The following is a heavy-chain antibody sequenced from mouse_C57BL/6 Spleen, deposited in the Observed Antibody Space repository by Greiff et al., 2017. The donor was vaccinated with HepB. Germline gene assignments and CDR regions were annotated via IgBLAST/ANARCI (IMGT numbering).Heavy chain of an antibody. CDR2: INPNNGGT. CDR1: GYTFTDYY. Sequence: EVQLQQSGPELVKPGASVKISCKASGYTFTDYYMNWVKQSHGKSLEWIGDINPNNGGTSYNQKFKGKATLTVDKSSSTAYMELRSLTSEDSAVYDCASRPGDYWGQGTTLTVSS. V-gene: IGHV1-26*01. CDR3: ASRPGDY. J-gene: IGHJ2*01.